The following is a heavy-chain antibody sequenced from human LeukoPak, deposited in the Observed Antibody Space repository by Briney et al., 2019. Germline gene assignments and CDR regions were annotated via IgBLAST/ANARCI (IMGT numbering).Heavy chain of an antibody. CDR3: PKDINGYSSGWYEF. V-gene: IGHV3-9*01. J-gene: IGHJ5*01. D-gene: IGHD2-15*01. CDR1: GFSFHDFG. Sequence: GGSLRLSCEGTGFSFHDFGMHWVRQAPGKGLEWVSGISWNSGTIGYADSVKGRFTISRDNAKNSLYLQMNSLRAEDPALYYCPKDINGYSSGWYEFWGQGTLVTVSS. CDR2: ISWNSGTI.